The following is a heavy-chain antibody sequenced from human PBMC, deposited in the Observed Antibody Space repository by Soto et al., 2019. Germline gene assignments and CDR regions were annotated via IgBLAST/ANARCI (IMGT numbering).Heavy chain of an antibody. D-gene: IGHD1-26*01. CDR3: AKVASGSYDWFDP. V-gene: IGHV3-74*01. J-gene: IGHJ5*02. CDR1: KFSFSGYW. CDR2: VNPDGSTT. Sequence: EVQLVESGGGLVQPGGSLRLSCAASKFSFSGYWMHWVRPAPGKGLMWVSRVNPDGSTTTYADSVKGRFTISRDNAKNTVFLQMNSLRADDTAVYYCAKVASGSYDWFDPWGQGTLVTVSS.